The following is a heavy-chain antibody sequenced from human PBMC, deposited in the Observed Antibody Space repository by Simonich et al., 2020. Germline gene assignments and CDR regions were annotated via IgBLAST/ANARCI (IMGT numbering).Heavy chain of an antibody. J-gene: IGHJ5*02. D-gene: IGHD2-2*01. Sequence: QVQLVQSGAEVKKPGASVKVSCKASGYTFTSYDINWVRQATGQGPEGKGRMNPNSGNTGYAQKYQGRVTITRNTSISTAYMELSSLRSEDTAVYYCARARYCSSTSCYNWFDPWGQGTLVTVSS. CDR1: GYTFTSYD. CDR2: MNPNSGNT. CDR3: ARARYCSSTSCYNWFDP. V-gene: IGHV1-8*03.